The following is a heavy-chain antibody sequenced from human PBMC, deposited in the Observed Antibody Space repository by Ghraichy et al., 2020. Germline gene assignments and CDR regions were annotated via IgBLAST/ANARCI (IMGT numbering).Heavy chain of an antibody. Sequence: ASVKVSCKGSGFTFTSHDLSWLRQAPGQGPEWMGWINTATGNTNFAQKVQGRVTMTTDTSTSTAYMELRNLSSDDTAVYYCARVKLRTGVYYFDPWGQGTLVTVSS. CDR3: ARVKLRTGVYYFDP. V-gene: IGHV1-18*01. J-gene: IGHJ5*02. D-gene: IGHD3/OR15-3a*01. CDR1: GFTFTSHD. CDR2: INTATGNT.